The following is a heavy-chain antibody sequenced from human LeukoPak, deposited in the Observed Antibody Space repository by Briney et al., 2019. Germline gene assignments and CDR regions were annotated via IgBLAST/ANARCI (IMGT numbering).Heavy chain of an antibody. J-gene: IGHJ4*02. Sequence: GGSLRLSCAASGFIFSDYSMNWVRQAPGQGLDWVSSISSRSGYIYYAESVKGRFTISRDNAKNSLYLQMNSLRAEDTAVYYCVRERGSIGTDLHFWGQGTLVTVSP. D-gene: IGHD1-1*01. CDR2: ISSRSGYI. CDR3: VRERGSIGTDLHF. V-gene: IGHV3-21*01. CDR1: GFIFSDYS.